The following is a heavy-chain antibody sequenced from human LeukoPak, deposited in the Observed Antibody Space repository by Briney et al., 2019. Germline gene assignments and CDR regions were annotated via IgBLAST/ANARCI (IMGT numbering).Heavy chain of an antibody. D-gene: IGHD3-10*01. V-gene: IGHV3-15*01. Sequence: GGSLRLSCAASGFTFSNAWMSWVRQAPGKGLEWVGRIKSKTDGGTTDYAAPVKGRFTISRDDSKNTLYLQMNSLKTEDTAVYNCTTDLGSKGFGEFIDYWGQGTLVTVSS. CDR1: GFTFSNAW. CDR3: TTDLGSKGFGEFIDY. J-gene: IGHJ4*02. CDR2: IKSKTDGGTT.